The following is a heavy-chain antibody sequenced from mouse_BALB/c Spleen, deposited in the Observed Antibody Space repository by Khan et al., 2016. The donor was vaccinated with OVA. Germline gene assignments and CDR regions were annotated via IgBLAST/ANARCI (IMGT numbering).Heavy chain of an antibody. D-gene: IGHD1-1*01. CDR1: GFTFSTYG. CDR3: TRFAYYYDSEGFAY. V-gene: IGHV5-6*01. Sequence: EVELVESGGDLVKPGGSLKLSCAASGFTFSTYGMSWVRQTPDKRLEWVATVSTGGGYTYYPDSVKGRFTISRDNAKNTLYLQMSGLKSEDTAMFYCTRFAYYYDSEGFAYWGQGTLVTVSA. CDR2: VSTGGGYT. J-gene: IGHJ3*01.